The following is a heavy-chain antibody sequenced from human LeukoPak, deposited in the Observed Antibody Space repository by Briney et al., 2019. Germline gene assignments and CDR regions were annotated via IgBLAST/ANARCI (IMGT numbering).Heavy chain of an antibody. CDR1: GGTFSSYA. J-gene: IGHJ4*02. D-gene: IGHD3-22*01. CDR2: IIPIFGTA. V-gene: IGHV1-69*05. CDR3: ARAGGNYQGGFDY. Sequence: SVKVSCKASGGTFSSYAISWVRQAPGQGLEWMGGIIPIFGTANYAQKFQGRVTITTDESTSTAYMELSSLRSEDTAVYYCARAGGNYQGGFDYWGQGTRVTVSS.